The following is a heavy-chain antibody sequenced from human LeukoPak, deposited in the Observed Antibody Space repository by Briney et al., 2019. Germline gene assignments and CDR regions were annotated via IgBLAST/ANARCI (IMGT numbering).Heavy chain of an antibody. CDR1: GFTFSTYW. Sequence: GGSLRLSCAGSGFTFSTYWMRWVRQAPGKGLEWVANIKQDGSEKYYVDSVKGRFTISRDNAKNSLYLQMNTLRPEDTAVYYCARERQNNDFWSGGDYWGPRTLVTVSS. D-gene: IGHD3-3*01. J-gene: IGHJ4*02. CDR2: IKQDGSEK. CDR3: ARERQNNDFWSGGDY. V-gene: IGHV3-7*01.